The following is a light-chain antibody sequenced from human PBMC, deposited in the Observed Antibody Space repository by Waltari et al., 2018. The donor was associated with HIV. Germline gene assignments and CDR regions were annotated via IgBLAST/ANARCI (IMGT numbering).Light chain of an antibody. Sequence: SSQLTQPPSLSVSPGHTARITCSGAALPKQYAYWYQQKPGQAPVLVIYKDSERPSGIPERFSGSSSGTTVTLTISGVQAEDEADYYCQSADSSGTYWVFGGGTKLTVL. CDR3: QSADSSGTYWV. J-gene: IGLJ3*02. CDR2: KDS. CDR1: ALPKQY. V-gene: IGLV3-25*03.